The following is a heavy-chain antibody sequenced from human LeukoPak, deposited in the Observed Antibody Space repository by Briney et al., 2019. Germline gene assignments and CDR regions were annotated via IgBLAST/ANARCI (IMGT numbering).Heavy chain of an antibody. CDR1: GYTFTSYG. V-gene: IGHV1-18*01. D-gene: IGHD3-10*01. CDR3: ARDYRDVLLWFGELSK. Sequence: ASVTVSCKASGYTFTSYGISWVRQAPGQGLEWMGWISGYNGKTNYAQKLQGRVTMTTDTSTSTAYMELRSLRSDDTAVYYCARDYRDVLLWFGELSKWGQGTPVTVSS. J-gene: IGHJ4*02. CDR2: ISGYNGKT.